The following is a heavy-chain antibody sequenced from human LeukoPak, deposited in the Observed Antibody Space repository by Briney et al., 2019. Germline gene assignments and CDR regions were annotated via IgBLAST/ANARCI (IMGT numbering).Heavy chain of an antibody. V-gene: IGHV4-34*01. J-gene: IGHJ6*03. Sequence: SETLSLTCAVYGGSFSGYYWSWIRQPPGKGLEWIGEINHSGSTNYNPSLKSRVTISVDTSKNQFSLKLSSVTAADTAVYYCARGYGYGYYYYMDVWGKGTTVTVSS. CDR2: INHSGST. CDR1: GGSFSGYY. D-gene: IGHD2-15*01. CDR3: ARGYGYGYYYYMDV.